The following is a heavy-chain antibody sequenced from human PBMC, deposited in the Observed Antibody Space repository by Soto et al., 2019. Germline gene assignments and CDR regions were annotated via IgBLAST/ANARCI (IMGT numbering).Heavy chain of an antibody. Sequence: EVQLLESGGGLVQTGGSVRLSCAASGFTFTNYAMSWVRQAPGMGLEWVSGISSTAVATYYADSVKGRFTISRDNSNNTLSLQMDGLRAEDTAVYYCAKAPRPTWNWYYFDYWGQGTLVTVSS. D-gene: IGHD1-7*01. CDR1: GFTFTNYA. CDR3: AKAPRPTWNWYYFDY. J-gene: IGHJ4*02. V-gene: IGHV3-23*01. CDR2: ISSTAVAT.